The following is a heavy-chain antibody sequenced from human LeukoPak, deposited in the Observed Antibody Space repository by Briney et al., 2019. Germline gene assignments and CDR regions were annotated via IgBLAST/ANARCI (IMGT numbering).Heavy chain of an antibody. J-gene: IGHJ4*02. CDR2: ISGXGGST. Sequence: XEXVXAISGXGGSTYYADSVKGRFTISRDNSKNTLYLQMNSLRAEDTAVYYCAKAVRRYCSGGSCYYYFDYWGQGTLVTVSS. CDR3: AKAVRRYCSGGSCYYYFDY. V-gene: IGHV3-23*01. D-gene: IGHD2-15*01.